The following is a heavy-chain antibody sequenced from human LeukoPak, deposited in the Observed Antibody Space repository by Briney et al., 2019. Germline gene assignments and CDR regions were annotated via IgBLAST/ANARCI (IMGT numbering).Heavy chain of an antibody. V-gene: IGHV1-18*01. J-gene: IGHJ6*02. CDR3: ARTDYGDSYYYYYYYGMDV. CDR1: GYTFTSYG. D-gene: IGHD4-17*01. Sequence: ASVKVSCKASGYTFTSYGISWVRQAPGQGLEWMGWISAYNGNTNYAQKLQGRVTMTTDTSTSTAYMELRGLRSDDTAVYYCARTDYGDSYYYYYYYGMDVWGQGTTVTVSS. CDR2: ISAYNGNT.